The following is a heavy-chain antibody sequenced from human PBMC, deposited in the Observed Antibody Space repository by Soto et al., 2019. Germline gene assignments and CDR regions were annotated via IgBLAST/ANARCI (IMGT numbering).Heavy chain of an antibody. D-gene: IGHD2-15*01. J-gene: IGHJ5*02. CDR3: ARENIVVVVAADWFDP. Sequence: GSLRLSCVASGFTFSSYARHWVRQAPGKGLEWVAVISYDGSNKYYADSVKGLFTISRDNSKNTLYLQMNSLRAEDTAVYYCARENIVVVVAADWFDPWGQGTLVTVSS. CDR1: GFTFSSYA. CDR2: ISYDGSNK. V-gene: IGHV3-30-3*01.